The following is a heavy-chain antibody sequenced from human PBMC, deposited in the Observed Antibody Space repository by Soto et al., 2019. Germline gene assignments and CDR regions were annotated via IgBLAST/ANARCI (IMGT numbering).Heavy chain of an antibody. V-gene: IGHV3-30-3*01. CDR1: GFTFSSYA. J-gene: IGHJ4*02. Sequence: QVQLVESGGGVVQPGRSLRLSFAASGFTFSSYAMHWVRQAPGKGLEWVAVISYEGSNKYYADSVKGRFTISRDNSKNTLYLQMNSLRAEDTAVYYCARDNHGLDYWGQGTLVTVSS. CDR3: ARDNHGLDY. CDR2: ISYEGSNK.